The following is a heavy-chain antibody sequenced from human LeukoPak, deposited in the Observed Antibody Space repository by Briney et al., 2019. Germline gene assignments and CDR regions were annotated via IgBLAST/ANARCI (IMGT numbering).Heavy chain of an antibody. CDR3: TTKGYGDARYYFDY. V-gene: IGHV4-4*07. CDR1: GGSISSYY. Sequence: SETLSLTCTVSGGSISSYYWSWIRQPAGKGLEWIGRIYTSGSTNYNPSLKSRVTMSVDTSKNQFSLKLSSVTAADTAVYYCTTKGYGDARYYFDYWGQGTLVTVSS. CDR2: IYTSGST. D-gene: IGHD4-17*01. J-gene: IGHJ4*02.